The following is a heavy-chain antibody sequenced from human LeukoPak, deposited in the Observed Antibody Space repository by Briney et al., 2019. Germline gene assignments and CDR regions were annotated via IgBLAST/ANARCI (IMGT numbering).Heavy chain of an antibody. CDR3: ARDWSGYSDYYYYGMDV. Sequence: GASVKVSCKASGYTFTSYGISWVRQAPGRGLEWMGWISAYNGNTNYAQKLQGRVTMTTDTSTSTAYMELRSLRSDDTAVYYCARDWSGYSDYYYYGMDVWGQGTTVTVSS. J-gene: IGHJ6*02. CDR2: ISAYNGNT. CDR1: GYTFTSYG. V-gene: IGHV1-18*01. D-gene: IGHD3-3*01.